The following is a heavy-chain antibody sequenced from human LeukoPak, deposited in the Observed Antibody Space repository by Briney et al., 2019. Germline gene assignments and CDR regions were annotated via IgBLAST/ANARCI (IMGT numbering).Heavy chain of an antibody. CDR2: ISGSGGST. CDR1: GFTFSSYW. V-gene: IGHV3-23*01. CDR3: AKRRGLELTYYYYMDV. Sequence: GGSLRLSCAASGFTFSSYWMHWVRHAPGKGLVWVSAISGSGGSTYYADSVKGRFTISRYNSKNTLYLQMNSLRAEDTAVYYCAKRRGLELTYYYYMDVWGKGTTVTVSS. J-gene: IGHJ6*03. D-gene: IGHD1-7*01.